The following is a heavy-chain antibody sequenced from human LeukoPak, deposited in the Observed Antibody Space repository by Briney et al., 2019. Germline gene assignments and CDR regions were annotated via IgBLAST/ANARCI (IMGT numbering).Heavy chain of an antibody. D-gene: IGHD1-26*01. CDR3: AKCGRSGSYSTYYFDY. CDR1: RFTFSSYG. CDR2: IWYDGSNK. J-gene: IGHJ4*02. V-gene: IGHV3-33*06. Sequence: PGGSLRLSCAASRFTFSSYGMHWVRQAPGKGLEWVAVIWYDGSNKYYADSVKGRFTISRDNSKNTLYLQMNSLRAEDTAVYYCAKCGRSGSYSTYYFDYWGQGTLVTVSS.